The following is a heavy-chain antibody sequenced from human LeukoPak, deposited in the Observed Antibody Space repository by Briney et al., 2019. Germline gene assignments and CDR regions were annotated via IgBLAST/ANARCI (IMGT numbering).Heavy chain of an antibody. D-gene: IGHD3-10*01. J-gene: IGHJ6*04. Sequence: SETLSLTCAVSGYSISSGYYWGWIRQPPGKGLEWIGSIYHSGSTYYNPSLKSRVTISVDTSKNQFSLKLSSVTAADTAVYYCARDGSPYGSGSYFHHYYYGMDVWGKGTTVTVSS. CDR3: ARDGSPYGSGSYFHHYYYGMDV. V-gene: IGHV4-38-2*02. CDR1: GYSISSGYY. CDR2: IYHSGST.